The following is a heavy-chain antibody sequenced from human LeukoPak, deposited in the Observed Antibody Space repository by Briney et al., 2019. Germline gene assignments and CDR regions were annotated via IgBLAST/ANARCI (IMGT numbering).Heavy chain of an antibody. CDR1: GFTFSSYS. V-gene: IGHV3-21*01. Sequence: PGGSLRLSCAASGFTFSSYSMNWVRQAPGRGLEWVSSISSSSSYIYYADSVKGRFTISRDNAKNSLYLRMNSLRAEDTAVYYCASGGYGGPPVWGQGTLVTVSS. CDR2: ISSSSSYI. J-gene: IGHJ4*02. CDR3: ASGGYGGPPV. D-gene: IGHD4-23*01.